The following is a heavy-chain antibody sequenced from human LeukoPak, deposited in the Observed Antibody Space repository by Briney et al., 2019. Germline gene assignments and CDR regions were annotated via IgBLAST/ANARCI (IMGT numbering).Heavy chain of an antibody. CDR1: GGSISSSSCY. CDR2: IYYRGST. J-gene: IGHJ4*02. CDR3: ARQVRTYSGSGSYYNSQFDY. Sequence: SETLSLTCTVSGGSISSSSCYWGWIRQPPGKGLEWIGSIYYRGSTYYNPSLKSRVTMSVDTSKNQFSLRLSSVTAADTAVYYCARQVRTYSGSGSYYNSQFDYWGQGTLVTVSS. D-gene: IGHD3-10*01. V-gene: IGHV4-39*01.